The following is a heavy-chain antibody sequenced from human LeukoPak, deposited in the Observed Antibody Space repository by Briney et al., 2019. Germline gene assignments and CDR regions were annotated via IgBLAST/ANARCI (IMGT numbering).Heavy chain of an antibody. J-gene: IGHJ4*02. Sequence: GGSLRLSCAASGFTFSSYSMNWVRQAPGKGLEWVSSISSSSSYIYYAGSVKGRFTISRDNAKNSLYLQMNSLRAEDTAVYYCARVMEDIVVVPAAIDYWGQGTLVTVSS. CDR2: ISSSSSYI. CDR1: GFTFSSYS. CDR3: ARVMEDIVVVPAAIDY. V-gene: IGHV3-21*01. D-gene: IGHD2-2*01.